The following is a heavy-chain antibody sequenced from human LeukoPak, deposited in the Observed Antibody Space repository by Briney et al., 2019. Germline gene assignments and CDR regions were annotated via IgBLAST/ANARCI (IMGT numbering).Heavy chain of an antibody. CDR2: ISGSGGST. Sequence: PGGSLRLSCAASGFTFSSYAMSWARQAPGKGLEWVPAISGSGGSTYYADSVKGRFTISRDNSKNTLYLQMNSLRAEDTAVYYCASSGSWYGYYYYYGMDVWGQGTTVTVSS. J-gene: IGHJ6*02. V-gene: IGHV3-23*01. CDR3: ASSGSWYGYYYYYGMDV. CDR1: GFTFSSYA. D-gene: IGHD6-13*01.